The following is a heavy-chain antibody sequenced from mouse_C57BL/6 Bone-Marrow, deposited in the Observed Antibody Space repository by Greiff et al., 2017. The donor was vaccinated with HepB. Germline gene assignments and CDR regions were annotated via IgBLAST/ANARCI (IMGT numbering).Heavy chain of an antibody. D-gene: IGHD1-2*01. CDR2: IYPGNGDT. J-gene: IGHJ4*01. V-gene: IGHV1-12*01. CDR3: ARRSITTYYYAMDY. CDR1: GYTFTSYN. Sequence: QVQLQQSGAELVRPGASVKMSCKASGYTFTSYNMHWVKRTPRQGLEWIGAIYPGNGDTSYNQKFKGKATLTVDKSSSTAYMQLSSLTSEDSAVYFCARRSITTYYYAMDYWGQGTSVTVSS.